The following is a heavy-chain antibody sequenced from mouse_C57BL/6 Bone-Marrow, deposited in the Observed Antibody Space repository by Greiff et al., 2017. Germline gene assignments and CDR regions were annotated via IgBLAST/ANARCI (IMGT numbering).Heavy chain of an antibody. D-gene: IGHD1-1*01. V-gene: IGHV1-81*01. CDR1: GYTFTSYG. CDR2: IYPRSGNT. CDR3: ERDYYYGSGYWYFDV. Sequence: QVQLQQSGAELARPGASVKLSCKASGYTFTSYGISWVKQRTGQGLEWIGEIYPRSGNTYYNEKFKGKATLTADKSSSTAYMELRSLTSEDSAVYFCERDYYYGSGYWYFDVWGTGTTVTVSS. J-gene: IGHJ1*03.